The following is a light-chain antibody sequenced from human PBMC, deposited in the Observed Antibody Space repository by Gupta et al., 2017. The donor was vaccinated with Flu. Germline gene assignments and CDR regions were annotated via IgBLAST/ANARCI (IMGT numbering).Light chain of an antibody. V-gene: IGLV1-47*01. Sequence: QSVLIQPPSVSGTPGQRVTISCSGGSSNIGSTYVHWYQQLPGTAPKLLIYRNHGRTSGVPDRFSGSRSGTSASLAISGLRSEDEGDYYCAAWDDSLSVHWVFGGGTKLTVL. CDR1: SSNIGSTY. CDR3: AAWDDSLSVHWV. CDR2: RNH. J-gene: IGLJ3*02.